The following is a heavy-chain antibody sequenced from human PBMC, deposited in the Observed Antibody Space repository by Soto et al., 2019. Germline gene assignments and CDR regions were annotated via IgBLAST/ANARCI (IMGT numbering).Heavy chain of an antibody. J-gene: IGHJ6*02. D-gene: IGHD6-19*01. CDR1: CGSFSGYY. CDR3: ARGRPSGSGWYYYYYGMDV. V-gene: IGHV4-34*01. CDR2: INHSGST. Sequence: SETLSLTCAVYCGSFSGYYWSRIRQPPRKGLEWIGEINHSGSTNYNPSLKSRVTISVDTSKNQFSLKLSSVTAADTAVYYCARGRPSGSGWYYYYYGMDVWGQGTTVTVSS.